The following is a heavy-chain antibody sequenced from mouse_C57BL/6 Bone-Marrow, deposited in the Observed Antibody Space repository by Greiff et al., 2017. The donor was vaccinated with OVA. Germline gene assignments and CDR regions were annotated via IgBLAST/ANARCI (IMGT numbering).Heavy chain of an antibody. J-gene: IGHJ4*01. Sequence: VQRVESGPGLVQPSQSLSITCTVSGFSLTSYGVHWVRQSPGKGLEWLGVIWSGGSTDYNAAFISRLSISKDNSKSQVFFKMNSLQADDTAIYYCARRDGYYGYYAMDYWGQGTSVTVSS. CDR2: IWSGGST. CDR3: ARRDGYYGYYAMDY. CDR1: GFSLTSYG. D-gene: IGHD2-3*01. V-gene: IGHV2-2*01.